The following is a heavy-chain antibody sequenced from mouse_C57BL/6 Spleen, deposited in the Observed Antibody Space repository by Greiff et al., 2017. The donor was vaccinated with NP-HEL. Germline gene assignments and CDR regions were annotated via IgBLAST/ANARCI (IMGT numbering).Heavy chain of an antibody. CDR3: GRDRRTFDY. J-gene: IGHJ2*01. CDR2: ISPGGSYT. V-gene: IGHV5-4*01. Sequence: EVKLMESGGGLVKPGGSLKLSCAASGFTFSSYAMSWVRQTPEKSLEWVATISPGGSYTFYPDNVKGRFTIPRDNAKNNLYLQMGHLKSEDTAMYYGGRDRRTFDYWGQGTTLTVSS. CDR1: GFTFSSYA.